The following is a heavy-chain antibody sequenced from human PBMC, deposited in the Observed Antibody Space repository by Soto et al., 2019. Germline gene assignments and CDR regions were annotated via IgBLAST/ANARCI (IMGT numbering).Heavy chain of an antibody. CDR1: GGTFSRYT. Sequence: SVKVSCKASGGTFSRYTISWVRQAPGQRLEWMGRIIPILGIANYAQKFQGRVTITADKSTSTAYMELTSLRSEDTAVYYCARDSFKLERRGTCFDPWCQAILVSVSS. D-gene: IGHD1-1*01. CDR2: IIPILGIA. J-gene: IGHJ5*02. CDR3: ARDSFKLERRGTCFDP. V-gene: IGHV1-69*04.